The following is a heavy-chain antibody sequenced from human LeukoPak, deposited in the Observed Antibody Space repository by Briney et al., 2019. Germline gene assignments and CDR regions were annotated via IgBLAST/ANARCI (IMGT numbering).Heavy chain of an antibody. V-gene: IGHV4-59*01. Sequence: SETLSLTCTVSGVSISSYYWSWIRQPPGKGLEWIGYIYYSGSTNYNPSLKSRVTISVDTSKNQFSMKLSSVTAADTAVYYCARVLFTEEDAFDIWGQGTMVTVSS. CDR2: IYYSGST. J-gene: IGHJ3*02. CDR1: GVSISSYY. CDR3: ARVLFTEEDAFDI.